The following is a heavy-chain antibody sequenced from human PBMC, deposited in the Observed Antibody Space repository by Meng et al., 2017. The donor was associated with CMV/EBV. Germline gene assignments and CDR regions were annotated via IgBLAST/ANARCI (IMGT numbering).Heavy chain of an antibody. CDR1: YTFTSDG. CDR2: ISAYNGYT. J-gene: IGHJ4*02. D-gene: IGHD3-3*01. Sequence: YTFTSDGISWVRQAPGQGREWMGWISAYNGYTNYVEKLQGRVTMTTDTSTSTAYMELRSLRSDDTAVYCCARKRHYDFWSGYLVDYWGQGTLVTVSS. V-gene: IGHV1-18*01. CDR3: ARKRHYDFWSGYLVDY.